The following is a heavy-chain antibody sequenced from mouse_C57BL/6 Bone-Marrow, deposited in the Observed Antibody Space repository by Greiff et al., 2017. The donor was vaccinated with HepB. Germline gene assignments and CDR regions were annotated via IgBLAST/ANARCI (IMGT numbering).Heavy chain of an antibody. D-gene: IGHD1-1*01. J-gene: IGHJ4*01. CDR1: GFTFSDAW. Sequence: EVKLQESGGGLVQPGGSMKLSCAASGFTFSDAWMDWVRQSPEKGLEWVAEIRNKANNHATYYAESVKGRFTISRADSKSSVYLQMNSLRAEDTGIYYCTRHGSSSYYYAMDYWGQGTSVTVSS. V-gene: IGHV6-6*01. CDR2: IRNKANNHAT. CDR3: TRHGSSSYYYAMDY.